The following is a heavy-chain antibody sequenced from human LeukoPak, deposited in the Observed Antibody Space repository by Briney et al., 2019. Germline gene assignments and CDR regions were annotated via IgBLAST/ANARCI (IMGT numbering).Heavy chain of an antibody. CDR3: AVAAAGDAFDI. D-gene: IGHD6-13*01. J-gene: IGHJ3*02. V-gene: IGHV4-38-2*02. Sequence: SETLSLTCTVSGYSISSGFYWGWIRQPPGKGLEWIGSIYHSGSTYYNPSLKSRVTISIDTSKNQFSLKLTSVTAADTAVYYCAVAAAGDAFDIWGQGTMVTVSS. CDR2: IYHSGST. CDR1: GYSISSGFY.